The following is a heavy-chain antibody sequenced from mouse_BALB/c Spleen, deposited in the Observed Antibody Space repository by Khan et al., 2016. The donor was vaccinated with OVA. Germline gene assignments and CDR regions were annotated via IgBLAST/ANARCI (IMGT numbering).Heavy chain of an antibody. CDR1: GYTFTEYT. V-gene: IGHV1-18*01. CDR3: ARCAGRY. J-gene: IGHJ4*01. D-gene: IGHD3-3*01. CDR2: INTKNGVT. Sequence: EVQLQQSGPELVTPGDSVKISCKPSGYTFTEYTLNWVKQSHGKRLEWMGVINTKNGVTTYKQKFKGKATLTVEKSSRTAYMELRSRTSEDSAVYYCARCAGRYGGQGTSGTGSS.